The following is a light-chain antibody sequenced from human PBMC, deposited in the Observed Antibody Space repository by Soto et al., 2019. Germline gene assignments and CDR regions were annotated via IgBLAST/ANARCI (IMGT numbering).Light chain of an antibody. V-gene: IGLV3-21*02. CDR3: QVWDSSSDHWV. CDR1: NLGSKS. CDR2: DDT. Sequence: SYELTQAPSVSVAPGQTARITCGGNNLGSKSVHWFQQKPGQAPVLVVYDDTDRPSGIPERFSGSNSGNTATLTISRVEAEDEADYYCQVWDSSSDHWVFGGGTKVTVL. J-gene: IGLJ3*02.